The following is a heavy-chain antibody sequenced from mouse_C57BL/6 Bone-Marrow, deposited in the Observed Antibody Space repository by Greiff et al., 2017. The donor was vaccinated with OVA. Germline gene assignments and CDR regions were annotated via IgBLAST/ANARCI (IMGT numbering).Heavy chain of an antibody. CDR3: ARRGYYDYDVEAY. D-gene: IGHD2-4*01. CDR2: IYPRSGNT. Sequence: QVQLQQSGAELARPGASVKLSCKASGYTFTSYGISWVKQRTGQGLEWIGEIYPRSGNTYYNEKFKGKATLTADKSSSTAYMELRSLTSEDSAVYVCARRGYYDYDVEAYWGQGTLVTVSA. CDR1: GYTFTSYG. V-gene: IGHV1-81*01. J-gene: IGHJ3*01.